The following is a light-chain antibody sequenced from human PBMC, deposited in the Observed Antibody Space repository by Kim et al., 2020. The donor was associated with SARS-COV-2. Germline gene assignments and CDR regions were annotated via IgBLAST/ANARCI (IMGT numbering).Light chain of an antibody. CDR1: QSVSSSY. CDR2: GAS. CDR3: RQNSSCLRT. V-gene: IGKV3-20*01. J-gene: IGKJ1*01. Sequence: EIVLTQSPGTLSLSPGERATLSCRASQSVSSSYLAWYQQKPGQAPRLLINGASSRATGIPDRLSGSGSGTDFTLTISGLGPEDFAVYYCRQNSSCLRTFGEGT.